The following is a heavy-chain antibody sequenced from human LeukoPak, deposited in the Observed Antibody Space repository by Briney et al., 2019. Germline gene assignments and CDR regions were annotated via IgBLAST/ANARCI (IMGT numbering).Heavy chain of an antibody. Sequence: PGGSLRLSCAASGFTFSSYGMHWVRQAPGKGLEWVAVIWYDGSNKYYADSVKGRFTISRDNSKNTLYLQMNSLRAEDTAVYYCARDKGYFDWLFPGLQYWGQGTLVTVSS. D-gene: IGHD3-9*01. CDR2: IWYDGSNK. V-gene: IGHV3-33*01. J-gene: IGHJ4*02. CDR1: GFTFSSYG. CDR3: ARDKGYFDWLFPGLQY.